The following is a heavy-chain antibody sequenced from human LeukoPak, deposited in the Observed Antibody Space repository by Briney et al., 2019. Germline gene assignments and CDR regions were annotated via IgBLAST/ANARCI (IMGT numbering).Heavy chain of an antibody. CDR1: GGSISSSSYY. CDR3: ARGRSRYCSGGSCYYNWFDP. J-gene: IGHJ5*02. V-gene: IGHV4-39*01. Sequence: SETLSLTCTVSGGSISSSSYYWGWIRQPPGMGLEWIGSIYYSGSTYYNPSLKSRVTISVDMSKNQFSLKLSSVTAADTAVYYCARGRSRYCSGGSCYYNWFDPWGQGTLVTVSS. D-gene: IGHD2-15*01. CDR2: IYYSGST.